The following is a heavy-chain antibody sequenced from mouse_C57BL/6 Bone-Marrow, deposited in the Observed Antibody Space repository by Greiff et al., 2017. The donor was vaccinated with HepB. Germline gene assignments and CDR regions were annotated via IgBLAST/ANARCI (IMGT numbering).Heavy chain of an antibody. Sequence: QVQLQQPGAELVRPRSSVKLSCKASGYTFTSYWMHWVKQRPIQGLEWIGNIDPSDSETHYNQKFKDKATLTVDKSSSTAYMQLSSLTSEDSAVYYCAFTTVVAPYAMDYWGQGTSVTVSS. CDR3: AFTTVVAPYAMDY. D-gene: IGHD1-1*01. CDR2: IDPSDSET. J-gene: IGHJ4*01. V-gene: IGHV1-52*01. CDR1: GYTFTSYW.